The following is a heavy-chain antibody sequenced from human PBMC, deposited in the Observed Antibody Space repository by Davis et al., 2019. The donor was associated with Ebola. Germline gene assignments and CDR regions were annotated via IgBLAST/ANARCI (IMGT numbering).Heavy chain of an antibody. CDR2: ISSSSSTI. V-gene: IGHV3-48*02. Sequence: PGGSLRLSCAASGFTFSSYSMNWVRQAPGKGLEWVSYISSSSSTIYYADSVKGRFTISRDNAKNSLYLQMNSLRDEDTAVYYCARDRVSGSYSTYDAFDIWGQGTMVTVSS. D-gene: IGHD1-26*01. CDR3: ARDRVSGSYSTYDAFDI. J-gene: IGHJ3*02. CDR1: GFTFSSYS.